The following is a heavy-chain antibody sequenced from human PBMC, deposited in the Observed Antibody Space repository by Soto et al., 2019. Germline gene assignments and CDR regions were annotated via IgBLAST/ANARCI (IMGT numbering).Heavy chain of an antibody. J-gene: IGHJ4*02. Sequence: EVQLTESGGDLVQPGGSLRLSCAASGFTFSSYWMSWVRQAPGKGLEWVANIKEDGSEKYYVDSVKGRFTISRDNAKNSLYLQMDSLRVEDTAVYFCAKHHSFCTSTTCYFHYWGQGDLVTVSS. CDR1: GFTFSSYW. CDR3: AKHHSFCTSTTCYFHY. V-gene: IGHV3-7*03. CDR2: IKEDGSEK. D-gene: IGHD2-2*01.